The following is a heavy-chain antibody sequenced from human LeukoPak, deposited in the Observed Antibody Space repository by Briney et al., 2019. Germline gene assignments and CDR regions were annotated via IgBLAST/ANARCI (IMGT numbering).Heavy chain of an antibody. Sequence: GGSLRLSCAASGFTFSAYAMVWVRQAPGKGLEWVSYITSSSRTIYYADSVKGRFAISRDNAKNSLYLQMNSLRAEDTAVYYCARALGSSGWYEDYWGQGTLVTVSS. V-gene: IGHV3-48*03. CDR3: ARALGSSGWYEDY. CDR2: ITSSSRTI. CDR1: GFTFSAYA. J-gene: IGHJ4*02. D-gene: IGHD6-19*01.